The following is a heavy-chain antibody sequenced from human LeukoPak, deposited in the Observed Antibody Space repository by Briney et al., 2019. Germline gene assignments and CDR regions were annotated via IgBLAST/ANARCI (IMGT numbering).Heavy chain of an antibody. D-gene: IGHD3-3*01. J-gene: IGHJ4*02. CDR2: IYYSGST. V-gene: IGHV4-39*01. CDR1: GGSISSSSYY. CDR3: ARHSGFLEWLLDY. Sequence: PSETLSLTCTVSGGSISSSSYYWGWIRQPPGKGLEWIGSIYYSGSTYYNPSLKSRVTISVDTSKNQFSLKLSSVTAADTAVYYCARHSGFLEWLLDYWGQGTLVTVSS.